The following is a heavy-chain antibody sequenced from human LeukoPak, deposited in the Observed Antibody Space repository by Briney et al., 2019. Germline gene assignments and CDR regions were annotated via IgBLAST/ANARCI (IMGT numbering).Heavy chain of an antibody. CDR2: ISGSGGST. Sequence: GGSLRLSCAASGFTFSSYAMSWVRQAPGKGLEWVSAISGSGGSTYYADSVKGRFTISRGNSKNTLYLQMNSLRAEDTAAYYCAKDLGYYYDSSGYNWFDPWGQGTLVTVSS. CDR3: AKDLGYYYDSSGYNWFDP. J-gene: IGHJ5*02. CDR1: GFTFSSYA. D-gene: IGHD3-22*01. V-gene: IGHV3-23*01.